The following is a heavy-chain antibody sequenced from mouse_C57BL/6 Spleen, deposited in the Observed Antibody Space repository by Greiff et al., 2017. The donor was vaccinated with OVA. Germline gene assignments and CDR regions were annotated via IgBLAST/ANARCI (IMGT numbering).Heavy chain of an antibody. J-gene: IGHJ2*01. CDR2: ISDGGSYT. V-gene: IGHV5-4*01. CDR1: GFTFSSYA. Sequence: EVKLQESGGGLVKPGGSLKLSCAASGFTFSSYAMSWVRQTPEKRLEWVATISDGGSYTYYPDNVKGRFTISRDNAKNNLYLQMSHLKSEDTAMYYCARDGTNWGDYWGQGTTLTVSS. D-gene: IGHD4-1*01. CDR3: ARDGTNWGDY.